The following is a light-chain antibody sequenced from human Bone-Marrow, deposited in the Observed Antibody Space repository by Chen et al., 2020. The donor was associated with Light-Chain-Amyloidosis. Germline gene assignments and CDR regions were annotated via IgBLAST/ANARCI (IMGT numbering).Light chain of an antibody. J-gene: IGKJ4*01. V-gene: IGKV3-20*01. CDR3: QQYGTSPLT. CDR2: GSS. CDR1: QTISSNY. Sequence: EIVLTLSPGPLSLSPGEGANLSCRASQTISSNYLTWYQQKFGQAPRLLIYGSSIRATGIPDRFTGSGSGTDFTLTINRLEPEDFAMYYCQQYGTSPLTFGGGTKVEIK.